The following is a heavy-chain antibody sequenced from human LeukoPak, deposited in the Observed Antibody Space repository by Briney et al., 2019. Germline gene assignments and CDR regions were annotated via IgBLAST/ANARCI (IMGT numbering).Heavy chain of an antibody. Sequence: GGSLRLSCAGSGFAFSSSWMHWVRQTPGKGLVWVSRMNSDGTTTDYADSVKGRFTISRDNARNTLYLQMNSLRAEDTALYYCAKEEYSSSSIDYWGQGTLVTVSS. D-gene: IGHD6-6*01. V-gene: IGHV3-74*01. CDR2: MNSDGTTT. CDR1: GFAFSSSW. J-gene: IGHJ4*02. CDR3: AKEEYSSSSIDY.